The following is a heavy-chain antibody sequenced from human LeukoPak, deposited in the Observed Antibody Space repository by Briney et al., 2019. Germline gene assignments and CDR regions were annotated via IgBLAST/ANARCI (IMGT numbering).Heavy chain of an antibody. CDR2: ISGVASDI. D-gene: IGHD1-26*01. J-gene: IGHJ6*02. CDR1: GFTFSSYG. CDR3: ARGGAQGMDV. V-gene: IGHV3-21*05. Sequence: GGSLRLSCAASGFTFSSYGMNWVRQAPGKALEWVSYISGVASDIYYADSVKGRFTISRDNAKKSVYLQMNSLRAEDTAVYYCARGGAQGMDVWGQGTTVTVSS.